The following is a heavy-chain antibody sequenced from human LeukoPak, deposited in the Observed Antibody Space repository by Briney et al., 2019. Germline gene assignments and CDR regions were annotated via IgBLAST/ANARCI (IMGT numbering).Heavy chain of an antibody. CDR3: ARAITGTFSHPLTD. V-gene: IGHV1-69*04. J-gene: IGHJ4*02. Sequence: SVKVSCKASGYTFTSYYMHWVRLAPRLGLEWMGRIIPILDVANYAQKFQGRVTITADKSTSTAYMELSSLRSEDTAVYYCARAITGTFSHPLTDWGQGTLVTVSS. CDR1: GYTFTSYY. CDR2: IIPILDVA. D-gene: IGHD1-7*01.